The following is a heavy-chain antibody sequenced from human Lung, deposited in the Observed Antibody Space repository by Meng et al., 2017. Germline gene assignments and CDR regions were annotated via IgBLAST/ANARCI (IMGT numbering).Heavy chain of an antibody. D-gene: IGHD2-2*01. CDR3: ARGFRGSTSFQYGLDV. CDR1: GGSISTSF. J-gene: IGHJ6*02. CDR2: VYYTGSS. V-gene: IGHV4-59*01. Sequence: SETLSLTCTVSGGSISTSFWNWIRQSPQKGLEWIGYVYYTGSSKYSPSLESRLTLSVDTTKNELSLRLNSVTAADTAIYYCARGFRGSTSFQYGLDVWGQGTTVTVSS.